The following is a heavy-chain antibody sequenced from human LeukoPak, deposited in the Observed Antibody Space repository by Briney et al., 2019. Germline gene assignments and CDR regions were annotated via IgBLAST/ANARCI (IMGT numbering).Heavy chain of an antibody. Sequence: SETLSLTCSVSGGSISSYYWGWIRQPPGKGLEWIGSIYYSGSTYYNPSLKSRVTISVDTSKNQFSLKLSSVTAADTAVYYCARLPLVPAASNRGSASWFDPWGQGTLVSVSS. CDR3: ARLPLVPAASNRGSASWFDP. J-gene: IGHJ5*02. CDR2: IYYSGST. D-gene: IGHD2-2*01. CDR1: GGSISSYY. V-gene: IGHV4-39*01.